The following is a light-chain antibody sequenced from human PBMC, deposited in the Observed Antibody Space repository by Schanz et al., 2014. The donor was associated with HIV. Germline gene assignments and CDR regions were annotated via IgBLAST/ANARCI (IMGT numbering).Light chain of an antibody. CDR1: QRVGSNN. J-gene: IGKJ4*01. CDR2: GAS. CDR3: QQYDLTPPS. V-gene: IGKV3-20*01. Sequence: ENVLTQSPGTLSLSPGERATLSCRASQRVGSNNLAWYQQQPGQAPRLLIYGASRRASGTPDRISGSGSGTEFLLTISRLEPEDFAVYYCQQYDLTPPSFGGGTKVEIK.